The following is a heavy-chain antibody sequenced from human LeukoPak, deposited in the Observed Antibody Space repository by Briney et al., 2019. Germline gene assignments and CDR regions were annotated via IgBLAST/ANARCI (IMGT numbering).Heavy chain of an antibody. CDR2: IYSGGST. CDR3: ARQYGSGRRPYYFDY. V-gene: IGHV3-66*04. Sequence: GGSLRLSCAASGFTVSSNYMSWVRQAPGKGLEWVSVIYSGGSTYYADSVKGRFTNSRDNSKNTLYLQMNSLRAEDTAVYYCARQYGSGRRPYYFDYWGQGTLVTVSS. CDR1: GFTVSSNY. J-gene: IGHJ4*02. D-gene: IGHD3-10*01.